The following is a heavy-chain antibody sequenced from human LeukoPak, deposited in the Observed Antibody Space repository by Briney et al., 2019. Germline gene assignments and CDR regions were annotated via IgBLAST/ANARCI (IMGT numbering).Heavy chain of an antibody. Sequence: SETLSLTCTVSGGSISNYYWSWIRQPPGKGLEWIGYIHYSGSTNYNPSLKSRVTISVDTSKNQFSLKLTSVTAADTAVYYCARTVTPPDWYFDLWGRGTLVTVSS. V-gene: IGHV4-59*08. D-gene: IGHD4-4*01. CDR3: ARTVTPPDWYFDL. J-gene: IGHJ2*01. CDR2: IHYSGST. CDR1: GGSISNYY.